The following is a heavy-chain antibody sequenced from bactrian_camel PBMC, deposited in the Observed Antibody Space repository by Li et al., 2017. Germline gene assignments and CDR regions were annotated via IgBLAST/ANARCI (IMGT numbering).Heavy chain of an antibody. D-gene: IGHD5*01. J-gene: IGHJ4*01. CDR2: ISGDGRT. V-gene: IGHV3S42*01. CDR3: AAAFFGWGGLVPVRYNY. Sequence: VQLVESGGGWVQPGGSLRLSCALFGFTSKANCMGWFRQSPGHEREGVAAISGDGRTRYADSVKGRFSISLDSAKNTLYLQMNSLKPEDTAMYYCAAAFFGWGGLVPVRYNYWGQGTQVTVS. CDR1: GFTSKANC.